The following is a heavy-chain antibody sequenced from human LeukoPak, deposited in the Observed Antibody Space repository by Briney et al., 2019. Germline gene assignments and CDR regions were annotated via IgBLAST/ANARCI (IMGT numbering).Heavy chain of an antibody. D-gene: IGHD4-17*01. CDR2: INHSGST. CDR1: GGSFSGYY. J-gene: IGHJ5*02. Sequence: SSETLSLTCAVYGGSFSGYYWSWIRQPPGKGLEWIGEINHSGSTNYNPSLKSRVTISVDTSKNQFSLKLSSVTAADTAVYYCARVPVTTRFDPWGQGTLVTVSP. V-gene: IGHV4-34*01. CDR3: ARVPVTTRFDP.